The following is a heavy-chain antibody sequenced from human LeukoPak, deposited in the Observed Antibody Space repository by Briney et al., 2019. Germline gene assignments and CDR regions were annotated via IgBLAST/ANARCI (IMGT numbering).Heavy chain of an antibody. J-gene: IGHJ4*02. Sequence: GGSLRLSCAASGFSVSSIYMSWVRQAPGKGLEWVSVIYSGGTTYYADSVKGRFTISRDNSNNTLYLQMNSLRAEDTAVYYCAKYDSFKYFDYWGQGTLVTVSS. V-gene: IGHV3-53*01. CDR3: AKYDSFKYFDY. CDR1: GFSVSSIY. D-gene: IGHD3-22*01. CDR2: IYSGGTT.